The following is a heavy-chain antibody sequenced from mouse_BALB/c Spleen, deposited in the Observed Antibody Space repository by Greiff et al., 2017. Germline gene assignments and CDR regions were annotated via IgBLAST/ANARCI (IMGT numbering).Heavy chain of an antibody. CDR1: GYSFTGYY. J-gene: IGHJ3*01. CDR2: INPYNGAT. CDR3: ATGAAGTGFAY. D-gene: IGHD4-1*01. Sequence: VQLQQSGPELVKPGASVKISCKASGYSFTGYYMHWVKQSHVKSLEWIGRINPYNGATSYNQNFKDKASLTVDKSSSTAYMELHSLTSEDSAVYYCATGAAGTGFAYWGQGTLVTVSA. V-gene: IGHV1-26*01.